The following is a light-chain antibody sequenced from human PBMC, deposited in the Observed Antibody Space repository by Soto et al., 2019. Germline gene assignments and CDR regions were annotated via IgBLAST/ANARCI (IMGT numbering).Light chain of an antibody. CDR2: DAS. J-gene: IGKJ1*01. CDR3: QQYNSYPRRT. Sequence: DIPMTQSPSTLSASVGDRVTITCRASQSISSWLAWYQQKPGKAPKLLIYDASSLESGVPSRFSGSGSGTEFTLTISSLQPDDFATSYCQQYNSYPRRTFGQGTKVEIK. V-gene: IGKV1-5*01. CDR1: QSISSW.